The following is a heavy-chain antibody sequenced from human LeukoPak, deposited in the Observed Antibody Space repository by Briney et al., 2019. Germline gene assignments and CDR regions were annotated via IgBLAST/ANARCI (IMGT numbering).Heavy chain of an antibody. J-gene: IGHJ4*02. CDR3: ARDLKRITIFLPHGY. CDR1: GFTFSSYG. Sequence: GGSLRLSCAASGFTFSSYGMHWVRQAPGKGLEWVAVISYDGSNKYYADSVKGRFTISRDNSKNTLYLQMNSLRAEDTAVYYCARDLKRITIFLPHGYWGQGTLVTVSS. D-gene: IGHD3-9*01. V-gene: IGHV3-30*03. CDR2: ISYDGSNK.